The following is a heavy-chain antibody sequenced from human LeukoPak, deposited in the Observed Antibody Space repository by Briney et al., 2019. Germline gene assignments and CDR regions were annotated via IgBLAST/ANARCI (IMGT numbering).Heavy chain of an antibody. CDR1: GFPFSSYW. V-gene: IGHV3-7*04. J-gene: IGHJ4*02. D-gene: IGHD5-24*01. Sequence: GGSLRLSCVASGFPFSSYWMTWVRQAPGKGLEWVANIKQDGSKKSYVDSVKGRFTISRDNAKNSLYLQMNSLRAEDTAIYYCTRVGYIDEGIDYWGQGTLDTVSS. CDR3: TRVGYIDEGIDY. CDR2: IKQDGSKK.